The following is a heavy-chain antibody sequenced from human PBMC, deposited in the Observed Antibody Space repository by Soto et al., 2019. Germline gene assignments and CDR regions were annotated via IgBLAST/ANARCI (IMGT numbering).Heavy chain of an antibody. D-gene: IGHD3-22*01. Sequence: QVQLVQSGAEVKKPGASVKVSCKASGYTFTSYGISWVRQAPGQGLEWMGWISAYNGNTNYAQKLQGRVTMTTDTSTSTAYMELRSLRSDDTAVYYCARDGVTIIVVVTEQAFDIWGQGTMVTVSS. CDR2: ISAYNGNT. CDR1: GYTFTSYG. CDR3: ARDGVTIIVVVTEQAFDI. J-gene: IGHJ3*02. V-gene: IGHV1-18*01.